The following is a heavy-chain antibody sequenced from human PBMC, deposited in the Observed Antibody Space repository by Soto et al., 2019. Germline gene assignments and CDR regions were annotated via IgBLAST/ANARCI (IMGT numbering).Heavy chain of an antibody. J-gene: IGHJ6*02. V-gene: IGHV3-30-3*01. CDR2: ISYDGSNK. Sequence: GGSLRLSCAASGFTFSSYAMHWVRQAPGKGLEWVAVISYDGSNKYYADSVKGRFTISRDTSKNTLYLHMNSLRPEDTAVYYCARTATETETAMVIYYYYGMDVWGQGTTVTVSS. D-gene: IGHD5-18*01. CDR3: ARTATETETAMVIYYYYGMDV. CDR1: GFTFSSYA.